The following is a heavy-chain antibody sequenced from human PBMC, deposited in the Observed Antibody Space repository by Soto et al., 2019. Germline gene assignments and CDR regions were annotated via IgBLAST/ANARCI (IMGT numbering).Heavy chain of an antibody. CDR1: GYTFTSYA. Sequence: QVQLVQSGAEVKKPGASVKVSCKASGYTFTSYAMHWVRQAPGQRLEWMGWINAGNGNTKYSQKFQGRVTITRDTSASTAYMEVSSLRSEDTAVYYCTRGDYYDIHDYWGQGTLVTVSS. D-gene: IGHD3-22*01. CDR2: INAGNGNT. CDR3: TRGDYYDIHDY. J-gene: IGHJ4*02. V-gene: IGHV1-3*01.